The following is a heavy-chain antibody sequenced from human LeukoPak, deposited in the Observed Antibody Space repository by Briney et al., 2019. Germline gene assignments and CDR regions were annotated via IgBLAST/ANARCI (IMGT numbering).Heavy chain of an antibody. V-gene: IGHV3-15*04. CDR2: IESKTDGGTT. D-gene: IGHD3-10*01. Sequence: KPGGSLRPSCAASGFSFSDAWMSWVRQIPGKGLEWVGRIESKTDGGTTDYAAPVKGRFTISRDDSTNTLYLQMNSLKSEDTAVYYCTTYGSGRKFDYWGQGILVTVSS. J-gene: IGHJ4*02. CDR1: GFSFSDAW. CDR3: TTYGSGRKFDY.